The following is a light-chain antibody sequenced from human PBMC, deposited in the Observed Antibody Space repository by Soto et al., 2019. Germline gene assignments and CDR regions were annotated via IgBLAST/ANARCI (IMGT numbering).Light chain of an antibody. CDR2: GAS. Sequence: DIQMTQSPSSLSASVGDRVTISCRASQTISTYLNWYQKKPGNAPKLLIFGASSLPSGVPSRFGGSGSGTDFTLTISDLQPEDFATYFCHQSYETPHTFGGGTNVEI. J-gene: IGKJ4*01. CDR1: QTISTY. V-gene: IGKV1-39*01. CDR3: HQSYETPHT.